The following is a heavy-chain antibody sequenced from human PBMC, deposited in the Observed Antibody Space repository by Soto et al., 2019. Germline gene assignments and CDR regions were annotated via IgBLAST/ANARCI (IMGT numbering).Heavy chain of an antibody. Sequence: PSETLSLTCTVSGDSISSSYWAWIRQSPGKGLEWIGFIFHSGNAKYNPSLKSRVTISVDTSKNQFSLSLDSVTAADTAVYFCARAHAPTLPFDYWSQGTLVTVSS. CDR2: IFHSGNA. J-gene: IGHJ4*02. CDR1: GDSISSSY. CDR3: ARAHAPTLPFDY. V-gene: IGHV4-59*01. D-gene: IGHD2-15*01.